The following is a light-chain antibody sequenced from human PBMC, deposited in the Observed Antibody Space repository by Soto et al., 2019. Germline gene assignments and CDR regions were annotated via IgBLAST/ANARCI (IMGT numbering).Light chain of an antibody. CDR2: VAP. Sequence: DIQMTQSPSAMSASVGDSVTITCRASQNIETYLNWYQVKPGKAPKLLLSVAPGFQGEVPSYFSGSGAGTDVAVTISSLQPEDFATYCWQQSASSPGTFXQGTKVDIK. V-gene: IGKV1-39*01. CDR3: QQSASSPGT. J-gene: IGKJ1*01. CDR1: QNIETY.